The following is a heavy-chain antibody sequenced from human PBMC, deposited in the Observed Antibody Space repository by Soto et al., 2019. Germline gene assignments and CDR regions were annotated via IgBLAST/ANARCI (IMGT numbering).Heavy chain of an antibody. V-gene: IGHV3-23*01. CDR2: IGDGAAT. CDR3: AKGSSDGWYSGIAF. Sequence: GGSLRLSCAASGFTFSSYAMNWVRQAPGKGLEWVSVIGDGAATNYADSVKGRFTISRDNSKNTLYLQLNSLRAEDTAVYYCAKGSSDGWYSGIAFWGQGTMVTVSS. D-gene: IGHD6-19*01. J-gene: IGHJ4*02. CDR1: GFTFSSYA.